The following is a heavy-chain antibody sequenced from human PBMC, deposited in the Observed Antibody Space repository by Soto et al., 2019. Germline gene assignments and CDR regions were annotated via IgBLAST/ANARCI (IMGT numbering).Heavy chain of an antibody. CDR2: ILYDGTKK. CDR3: VKDLAHMADH. J-gene: IGHJ4*02. V-gene: IGHV3-30*18. CDR1: GFTFNSYG. Sequence: QVQLLESGGGVVLPGGSLRLSCEASGFTFNSYGMYRVRQAPGKGLDWVSHILYDGTKKYYADSVKGRFTISRDNSKNTLYLQMDRMRIEDTAVYFCVKDLAHMADHWGQGTLVIVSS.